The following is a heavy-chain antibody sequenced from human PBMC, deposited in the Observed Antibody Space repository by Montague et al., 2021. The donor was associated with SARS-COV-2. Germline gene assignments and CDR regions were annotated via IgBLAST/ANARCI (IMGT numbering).Heavy chain of an antibody. CDR1: GFTFSSYE. CDR3: APREWELGAFDI. CDR2: ISSNGSTI. Sequence: SLRLSCAASGFTFSSYEMNWVRQAPGKGLEWVSYISSNGSTIYYADSVKGRFTISRDNAKNSLYLQMNSLRAEDTAVYYCAPREWELGAFDIWGQGTMVTVSS. J-gene: IGHJ3*02. V-gene: IGHV3-48*03. D-gene: IGHD1-26*01.